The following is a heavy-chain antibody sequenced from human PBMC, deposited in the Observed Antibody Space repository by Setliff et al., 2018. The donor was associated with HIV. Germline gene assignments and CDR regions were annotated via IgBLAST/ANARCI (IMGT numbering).Heavy chain of an antibody. Sequence: PSQTLSLTCAIPGDNVSSGRTAWNWIRQSPSRGLEWLGRTHYRSRWYSDYATFVKSRITINPDTSKNQFSLQLNSVTPEDTAVYFCARAGTTMAATGYYFDHWGQGTLVTVSS. J-gene: IGHJ4*02. D-gene: IGHD6-13*01. CDR3: ARAGTTMAATGYYFDH. V-gene: IGHV6-1*01. CDR2: THYRSRWYS. CDR1: GDNVSSGRTA.